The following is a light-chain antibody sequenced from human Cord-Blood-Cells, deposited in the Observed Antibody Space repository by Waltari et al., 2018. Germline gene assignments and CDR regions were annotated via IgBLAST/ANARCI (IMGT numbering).Light chain of an antibody. J-gene: IGLJ3*02. V-gene: IGLV2-23*01. CDR3: CSYAGSWV. CDR1: SSDVGSYNL. CDR2: EGS. Sequence: QSALTQPASVSGSPGQSITISCTGTSSDVGSYNLVSWYQQHPGKAPKLMIYEGSKWPSGVSNRFSGPKSGNTASLTISGLQAEDEADYYCCSYAGSWVFGGGTKLTVL.